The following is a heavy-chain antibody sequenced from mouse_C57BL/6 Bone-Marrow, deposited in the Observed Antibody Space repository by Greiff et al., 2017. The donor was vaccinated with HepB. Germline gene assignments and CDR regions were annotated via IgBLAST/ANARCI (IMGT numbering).Heavy chain of an antibody. CDR3: AGWSSAGFDY. CDR2: IRNKANGYTT. D-gene: IGHD1-1*01. J-gene: IGHJ3*01. Sequence: EVQVVESGGGLVQPGGSLSLSCAASGFTFTDYYMSWVRQPPGKALEWLGFIRNKANGYTTENSASVKGRFTIPRDKSQSILYLQMNALGAEDSATYYCAGWSSAGFDYWGQGTLVTVSA. CDR1: GFTFTDYY. V-gene: IGHV7-3*01.